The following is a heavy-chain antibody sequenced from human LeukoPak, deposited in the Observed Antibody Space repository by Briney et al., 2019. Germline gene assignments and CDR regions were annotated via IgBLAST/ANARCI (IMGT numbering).Heavy chain of an antibody. J-gene: IGHJ6*03. V-gene: IGHV3-48*04. Sequence: PGGSLRLSCAASGFTFSSYSMNWVRQAPGKGLEWVSYISSSSSTIYYADSVKGRFTISRDNAKNSLYLQMNSLRAEDTAVYYCARDFGESSSWSLKFYYYMDVWGKGTTVTVSS. CDR2: ISSSSSTI. CDR1: GFTFSSYS. CDR3: ARDFGESSSWSLKFYYYMDV. D-gene: IGHD6-13*01.